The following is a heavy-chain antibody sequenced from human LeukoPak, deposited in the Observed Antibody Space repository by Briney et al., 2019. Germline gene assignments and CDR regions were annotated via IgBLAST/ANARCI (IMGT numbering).Heavy chain of an antibody. CDR3: TSRDCSSTSCYRDPTYYYYMDV. CDR1: GFTFSGSA. V-gene: IGHV3-73*01. J-gene: IGHJ6*03. Sequence: GXSLKLSCAASGFTFSGSAMHWVRQASGKGLEGVGRIRSKANSYTTAYAASVKGRFTISRDDPKHTAYLQMTSLKTEDTAVYYCTSRDCSSTSCYRDPTYYYYMDVWGKGTTVTVSS. D-gene: IGHD2-2*01. CDR2: IRSKANSYTT.